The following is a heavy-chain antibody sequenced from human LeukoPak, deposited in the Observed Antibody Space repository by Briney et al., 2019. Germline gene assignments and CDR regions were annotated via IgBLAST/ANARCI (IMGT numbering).Heavy chain of an antibody. Sequence: GGSLTLSCAASGFTFSDYYMSWIRQAPGKGLEWVSYISSSGSTIYYADCVKGRFTISRDNAKNSLYLQMNSLRSDDTAGYYCARREQDLGYYYHMDVWGKGTTVTISS. CDR1: GFTFSDYY. D-gene: IGHD6-13*01. V-gene: IGHV3-11*01. J-gene: IGHJ6*03. CDR3: ARREQDLGYYYHMDV. CDR2: ISSSGSTI.